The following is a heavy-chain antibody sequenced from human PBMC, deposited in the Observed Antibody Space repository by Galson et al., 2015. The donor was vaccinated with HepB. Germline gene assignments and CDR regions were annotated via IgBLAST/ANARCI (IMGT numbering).Heavy chain of an antibody. D-gene: IGHD1-14*01. J-gene: IGHJ6*02. CDR3: ARSKYDRNTQGQGMDV. CDR1: GFTFSSNS. Sequence: SLRLSCAASGFTFSSNSMNWVRQTPGKGLEWVSRISTSSNYIYYADSVRGRFTISRDNAKNSLYLQMNSLRAEDTAVYYCARSKYDRNTQGQGMDVWGQGTTVTVSS. CDR2: ISTSSNYI. V-gene: IGHV3-21*01.